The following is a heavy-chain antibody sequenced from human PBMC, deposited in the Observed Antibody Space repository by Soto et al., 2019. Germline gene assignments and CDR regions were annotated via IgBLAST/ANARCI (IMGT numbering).Heavy chain of an antibody. CDR2: IYYSGTT. J-gene: IGHJ4*02. V-gene: IGHV4-59*01. CDR3: ARESYYGSEATVVAY. D-gene: IGHD3-10*01. CDR1: DGSSSRCY. Sequence: LVPMSVACSVGDGSSSRCYWSRIRQPPGKGLEWIGYIYYSGTTSYNPSLKSRVTMSVDTSKNQFSLKVNSVTAADTAVYYCARESYYGSEATVVAYWGQGTLVTVSS.